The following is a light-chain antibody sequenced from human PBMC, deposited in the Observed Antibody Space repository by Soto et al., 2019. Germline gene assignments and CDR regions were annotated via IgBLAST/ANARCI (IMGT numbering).Light chain of an antibody. Sequence: DIQMTQSPSTLSASVGDRVTITCRASQSISSWLAWYQQKPGKAPKLLIYKESSLESGVPSRFSGSGSGTEFTLTISSLQPDDFATYYCQQYSGTFGQGTKLEIK. V-gene: IGKV1-5*03. CDR3: QQYSGT. J-gene: IGKJ2*01. CDR2: KES. CDR1: QSISSW.